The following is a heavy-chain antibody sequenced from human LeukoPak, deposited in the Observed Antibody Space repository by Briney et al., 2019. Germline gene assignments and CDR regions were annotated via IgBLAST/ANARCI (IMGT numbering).Heavy chain of an antibody. CDR1: GGSFSGYY. CDR3: ARLRLKYYDFWSGYSQGAFDI. CDR2: INHSGST. D-gene: IGHD3-3*01. J-gene: IGHJ3*02. Sequence: SETLSLTCAVYGGSFSGYYWSWIRQPPGKGLEWIGEINHSGSTNYNPSLKSRVTISVGTSKNQFSLKLSSVTAADTAVYYCARLRLKYYDFWSGYSQGAFDIWGQGTMVTVSS. V-gene: IGHV4-34*01.